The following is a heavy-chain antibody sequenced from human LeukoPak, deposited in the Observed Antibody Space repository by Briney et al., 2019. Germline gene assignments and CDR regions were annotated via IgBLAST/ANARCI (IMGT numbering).Heavy chain of an antibody. D-gene: IGHD1-1*01. CDR1: GFTFSSYS. Sequence: GGSLRLSCAASGFTFSSYSMNWVRQAPGKGLEWVSAISGSGGSTYYADSVKGRFTISRDNSKNTLYLQMNSLRAEDTAVYYCAKAAGQLELLWDYWGQGTLVTVSS. V-gene: IGHV3-23*01. CDR3: AKAAGQLELLWDY. CDR2: ISGSGGST. J-gene: IGHJ4*02.